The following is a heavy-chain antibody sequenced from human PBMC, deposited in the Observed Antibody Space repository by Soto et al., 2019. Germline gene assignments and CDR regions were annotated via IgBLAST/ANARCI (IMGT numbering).Heavy chain of an antibody. J-gene: IGHJ6*02. Sequence: GASLKISCKGSGYNFAGYWIAWVRQMPGKGLELMGIIYPSDSDTRYRPSFQGQVTISADKSISSAYLQWSSLRASDTAMYYCARQIPDSSSSVTSGGMDGWGQGTTVTVAS. D-gene: IGHD6-6*01. CDR3: ARQIPDSSSSVTSGGMDG. CDR2: IYPSDSDT. CDR1: GYNFAGYW. V-gene: IGHV5-51*01.